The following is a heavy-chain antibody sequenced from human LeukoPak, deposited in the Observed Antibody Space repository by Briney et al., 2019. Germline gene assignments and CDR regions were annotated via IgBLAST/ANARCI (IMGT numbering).Heavy chain of an antibody. CDR2: ISWNSGSI. CDR1: GFTFDDYA. J-gene: IGHJ5*02. D-gene: IGHD4-23*01. Sequence: GGSLRLSCAASGFTFDDYAMHWVRQASGKGLEWVSGISWNSGSIGYADSVKGRFTISRDNAKNSLYLQMNSLRAEDTALYYCAKGTIYGGYSGNWFDPWGQGTLVTVSS. CDR3: AKGTIYGGYSGNWFDP. V-gene: IGHV3-9*01.